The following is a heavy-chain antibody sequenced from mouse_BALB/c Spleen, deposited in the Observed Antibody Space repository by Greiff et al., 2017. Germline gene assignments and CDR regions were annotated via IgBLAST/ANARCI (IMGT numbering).Heavy chain of an antibody. V-gene: IGHV5-12-2*01. J-gene: IGHJ4*01. Sequence: EVHLVESGGGLVQPGGSLKLSCAASGFTFSSYTMSWVRQTPEKRLEWVAYISNGGGSTYYPDTVKGRFTISRDNAKNTLYLQMSSLKSEDTAMYYCARQEITTLYYYAMDYWGQGTSVTVSS. CDR2: ISNGGGST. CDR1: GFTFSSYT. D-gene: IGHD2-4*01. CDR3: ARQEITTLYYYAMDY.